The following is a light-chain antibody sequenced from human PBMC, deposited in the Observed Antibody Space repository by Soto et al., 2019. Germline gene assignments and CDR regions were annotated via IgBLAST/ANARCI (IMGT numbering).Light chain of an antibody. CDR1: QGISNY. CDR2: GAS. Sequence: DIQITQSPSSLSAYLGDRVTITCRASQGISNYLAWYQQKPGRLPKLLLFGASTLQSGVPARFSGSGSGTLFTLTINGLLPEDVATYYCQKYDRAPFTFGPGTEVDIK. J-gene: IGKJ3*01. V-gene: IGKV1-27*01. CDR3: QKYDRAPFT.